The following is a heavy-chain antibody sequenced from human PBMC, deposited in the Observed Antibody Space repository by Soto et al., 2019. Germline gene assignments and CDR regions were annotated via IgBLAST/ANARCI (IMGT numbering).Heavy chain of an antibody. J-gene: IGHJ6*02. CDR3: ASDIVVVPAAISQSRRRLGYYYGMDV. CDR1: GGTFSSYA. D-gene: IGHD2-2*02. Sequence: QVQLVQSGAEVKKPGSSVKVSCKASGGTFSSYAISWVRQAPGQGLEWMGGIIPIFGTANYAQKFQGRVTITADESTSTAYMELSSLRSEDTAVYYCASDIVVVPAAISQSRRRLGYYYGMDVWGQGTTVTVSS. CDR2: IIPIFGTA. V-gene: IGHV1-69*01.